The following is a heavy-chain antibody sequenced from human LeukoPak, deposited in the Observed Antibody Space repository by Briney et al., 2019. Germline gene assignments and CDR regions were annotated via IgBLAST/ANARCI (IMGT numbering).Heavy chain of an antibody. D-gene: IGHD3-22*01. Sequence: SETLSLTCTVSGGPISGYYWSWIRQSPGKGLVWIGYMYYSGSTNYNPSLKSRVTMSLDMSKNHFSLKLSSVTAADTALYYCARHFTYYYDSSGYPRDAFDIWGQGTMVTVSS. CDR1: GGPISGYY. CDR2: MYYSGST. CDR3: ARHFTYYYDSSGYPRDAFDI. J-gene: IGHJ3*02. V-gene: IGHV4-59*08.